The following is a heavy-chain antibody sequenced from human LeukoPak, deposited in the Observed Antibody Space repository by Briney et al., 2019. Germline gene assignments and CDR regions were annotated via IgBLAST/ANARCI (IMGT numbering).Heavy chain of an antibody. V-gene: IGHV3-9*01. CDR1: GFTFDDYA. D-gene: IGHD6-6*01. Sequence: PGGSLRLSCAAAGFTFDDYAMHWVRQAPGKGLEWVSGISWNSGSIGYADSVKGRFTISRDNAKNSLYLQMNSLRAEDTALYYCAKDIRSTRPDAFDIWGQGTMVTVSS. CDR2: ISWNSGSI. CDR3: AKDIRSTRPDAFDI. J-gene: IGHJ3*02.